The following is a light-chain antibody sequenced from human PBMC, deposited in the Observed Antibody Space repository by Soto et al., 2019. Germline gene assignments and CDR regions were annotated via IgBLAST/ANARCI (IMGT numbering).Light chain of an antibody. CDR3: QHYNSYSEA. J-gene: IGKJ1*01. CDR1: QSISSY. CDR2: KAS. Sequence: DIQMTQSPSSLSASVGDRVTITCRASQSISSYLNWYQQKPGKAPKLLIYKASTLKSGVPSRFCGSGSVTAFTLTISSLQPDDFATYYCQHYNSYSEAFGQGTKVDIK. V-gene: IGKV1-5*03.